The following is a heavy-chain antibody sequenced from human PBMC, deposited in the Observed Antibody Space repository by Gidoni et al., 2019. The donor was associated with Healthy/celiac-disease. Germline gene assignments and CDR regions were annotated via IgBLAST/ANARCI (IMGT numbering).Heavy chain of an antibody. V-gene: IGHV1-69*04. Sequence: QVQLVQSGAEVKKPGSSVKVSCKASGGTFSSYAISWVRQAPGQGLEWMGRIIPILGIANYAQKFQGRVTITADKSTSTAYMELSSLRSEDTAVYYCARFDWGTMIVVEPYWGQGTLVTVSS. CDR1: GGTFSSYA. CDR2: IIPILGIA. J-gene: IGHJ4*02. D-gene: IGHD3-22*01. CDR3: ARFDWGTMIVVEPY.